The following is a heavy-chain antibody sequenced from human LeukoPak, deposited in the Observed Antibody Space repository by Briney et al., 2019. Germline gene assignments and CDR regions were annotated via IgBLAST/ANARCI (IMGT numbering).Heavy chain of an antibody. CDR2: INPNSGGT. CDR1: GYTFTGYY. J-gene: IGHJ4*02. CDR3: ATLGYCSSTSCLHFDY. Sequence: ASVKVSCKPSGYTFTGYYMHWVRQAPGQGLEWMGRINPNSGGTNYAQKFQGRVTMTRDTSISTAYMELSRLRSDDTAVYYCATLGYCSSTSCLHFDYWGQGTLVTVSS. D-gene: IGHD2-2*01. V-gene: IGHV1-2*06.